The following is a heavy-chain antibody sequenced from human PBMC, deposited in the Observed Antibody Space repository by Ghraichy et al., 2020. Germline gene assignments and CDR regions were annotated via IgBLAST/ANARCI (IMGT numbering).Heavy chain of an antibody. CDR2: INSDGSSA. J-gene: IGHJ5*02. V-gene: IGHV3-74*01. D-gene: IGHD2-15*01. Sequence: GESLNISCAASGFTFSGYWMHWVRQAPGKGLMWVSRINSDGSSATYADSVKGRFTVSRDNAKNTLYLQMNSLRAEDTAVYYCARDLLYCSGSTCYSDSWRWFDTWGQGTLVTVSS. CDR1: GFTFSGYW. CDR3: ARDLLYCSGSTCYSDSWRWFDT.